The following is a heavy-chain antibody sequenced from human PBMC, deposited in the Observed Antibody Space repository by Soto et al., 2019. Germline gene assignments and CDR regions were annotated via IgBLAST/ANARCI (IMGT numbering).Heavy chain of an antibody. J-gene: IGHJ4*02. CDR2: IYSGGST. Sequence: GGSLRLSCAASGFTVSSNYMSWVRQAPGKGLEWVSVIYSGGSTYYADSVKGRFTISRDNSRNTLYLQMNSLRAEDTAVYYCARLDGMVRALDYWGQGTLVTVSS. CDR1: GFTVSSNY. V-gene: IGHV3-53*01. D-gene: IGHD3-10*01. CDR3: ARLDGMVRALDY.